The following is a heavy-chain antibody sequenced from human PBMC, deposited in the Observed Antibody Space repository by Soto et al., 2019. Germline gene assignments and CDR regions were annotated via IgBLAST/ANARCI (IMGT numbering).Heavy chain of an antibody. CDR1: GFTVSSNY. Sequence: GGSLRLSCAASGFTVSSNYMSWVRQAPGKGLEWVSVIYSGGSTYYADSVKGRFTISRDNSKNTLYLQMNSLRAEDTAVYYCARDNRDGSNEGKNWFDPWGQGTLVTVSS. J-gene: IGHJ5*02. D-gene: IGHD3-10*01. CDR2: IYSGGST. CDR3: ARDNRDGSNEGKNWFDP. V-gene: IGHV3-53*01.